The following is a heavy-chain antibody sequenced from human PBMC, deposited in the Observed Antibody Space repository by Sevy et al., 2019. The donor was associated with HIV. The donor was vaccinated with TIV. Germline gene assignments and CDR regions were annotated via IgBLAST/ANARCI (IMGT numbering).Heavy chain of an antibody. CDR2: ISYLGRDK. Sequence: GGSLRLSCVVSGITFSTSGMHWVRQAPGKGLEWVAVISYLGRDKFYADSVKGRSTISRDNSKNILYLQMISLRAEDTAVYYCAKDFTGYNGMDVWGQGTMVTVSS. D-gene: IGHD3-9*01. J-gene: IGHJ6*02. CDR3: AKDFTGYNGMDV. CDR1: GITFSTSG. V-gene: IGHV3-30*18.